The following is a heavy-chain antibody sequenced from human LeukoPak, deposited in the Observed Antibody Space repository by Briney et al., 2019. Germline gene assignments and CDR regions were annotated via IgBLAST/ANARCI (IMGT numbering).Heavy chain of an antibody. CDR1: GGSFSGYY. V-gene: IGHV4-34*01. Sequence: KPSETLSLTCAVYGGSFSGYYWSWIRQPPGKGLEWIGEINHSGSTNHNPSLKSRVTISVDTSKNQFSLKLSSVTAADTAVYYCARAPKSPYDFWSGYHYYYGMDVWGQGTTVTVSS. CDR2: INHSGST. J-gene: IGHJ6*02. CDR3: ARAPKSPYDFWSGYHYYYGMDV. D-gene: IGHD3-3*01.